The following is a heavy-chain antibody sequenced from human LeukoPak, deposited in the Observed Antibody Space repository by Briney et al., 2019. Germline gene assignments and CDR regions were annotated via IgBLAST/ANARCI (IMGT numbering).Heavy chain of an antibody. D-gene: IGHD5-18*01. Sequence: GGSLRLSCAASGFTFSSYSMNWVRQAPGKGLELVSSIVSSSSYIYYADSVKGRFTISRDNAKNSLHLQMSSLRAEDTPVYYCAASTKHPAMVVYWGQGTLVTVSS. J-gene: IGHJ4*02. CDR3: AASTKHPAMVVY. CDR2: IVSSSSYI. CDR1: GFTFSSYS. V-gene: IGHV3-21*01.